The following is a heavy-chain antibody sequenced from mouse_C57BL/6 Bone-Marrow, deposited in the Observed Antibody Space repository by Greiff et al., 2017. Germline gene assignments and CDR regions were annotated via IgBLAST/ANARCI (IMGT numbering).Heavy chain of an antibody. Sequence: EVQLQQSGPELVKPGASVKISCKASGYSFTDYNMNWVKQSNGKSLEWIGVINPNYGTTSYNQKFKGKATLTVDQSSSTAYMQLNSLTSEDSAVYYCARGEITTVVERGFAYWGQGTLVTVSA. V-gene: IGHV1-39*01. J-gene: IGHJ3*01. CDR3: ARGEITTVVERGFAY. CDR2: INPNYGTT. D-gene: IGHD1-1*01. CDR1: GYSFTDYN.